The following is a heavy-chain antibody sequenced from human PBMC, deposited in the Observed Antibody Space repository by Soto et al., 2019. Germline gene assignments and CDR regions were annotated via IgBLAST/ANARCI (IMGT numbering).Heavy chain of an antibody. CDR3: AREGPILTDYYDSIDYYYGMDV. V-gene: IGHV3-21*01. J-gene: IGHJ6*02. Sequence: GGSLRLSCAASGFTFSSYSMNWVRQAPGKGLEWVSSISSSSSYIYYADSVKGRFTISRDNAKNSLYLQMNSLRAEDTAVYYCAREGPILTDYYDSIDYYYGMDVWGQGTTVTVSS. CDR1: GFTFSSYS. CDR2: ISSSSSYI. D-gene: IGHD3-22*01.